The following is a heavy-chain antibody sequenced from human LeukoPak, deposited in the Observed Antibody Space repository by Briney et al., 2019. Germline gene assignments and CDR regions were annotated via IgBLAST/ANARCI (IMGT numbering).Heavy chain of an antibody. J-gene: IGHJ4*02. Sequence: GGSLRLSCAASGFTFSSYDMSWVRQAPGKGLEWVSTISGSGTSTYYADSVKGRFTMSRDNSKNTLYLQMDSLRAEDTAVYYCAKARTSYYDSSGFYYDYWGQGTLVTVSS. CDR3: AKARTSYYDSSGFYYDY. D-gene: IGHD3-22*01. V-gene: IGHV3-23*01. CDR2: ISGSGTST. CDR1: GFTFSSYD.